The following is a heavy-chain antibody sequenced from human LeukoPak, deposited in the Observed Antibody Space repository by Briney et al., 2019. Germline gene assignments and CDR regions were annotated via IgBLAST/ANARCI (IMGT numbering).Heavy chain of an antibody. D-gene: IGHD6-19*01. CDR2: VYTSGST. V-gene: IGHV4-61*02. CDR1: GGSISSGSYY. Sequence: SETLSLTCIVSGGSISSGSYYWTWIRQPAGKGLEWIGRVYTSGSTNYNPSLKSRVTISVDKSKNQFSLKLSSVTAADTAVYYCARDIAVAGTFAAFDIWGQGTMVTVSS. CDR3: ARDIAVAGTFAAFDI. J-gene: IGHJ3*02.